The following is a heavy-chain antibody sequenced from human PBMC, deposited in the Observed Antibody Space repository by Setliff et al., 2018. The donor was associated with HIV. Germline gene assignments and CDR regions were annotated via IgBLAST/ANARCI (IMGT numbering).Heavy chain of an antibody. J-gene: IGHJ5*02. Sequence: GGSLRLSCAASGFSFNNAWMSWVRQAPGKGLEWVGRIKSKTHGGTTDYAASVKGRFTISRDNSKNTLYLQMGRLRAEDMAVYYCARSNGQWLKNWFDPWGQGTLVTVSS. CDR1: GFSFNNAW. CDR2: IKSKTHGGTT. D-gene: IGHD6-19*01. V-gene: IGHV3-15*01. CDR3: ARSNGQWLKNWFDP.